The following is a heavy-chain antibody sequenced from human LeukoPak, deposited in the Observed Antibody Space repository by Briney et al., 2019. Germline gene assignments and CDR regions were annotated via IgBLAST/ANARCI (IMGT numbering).Heavy chain of an antibody. V-gene: IGHV4-4*02. Sequence: SETLSLTCAVSGGSISSSNWWSWVRQPPGQGLEWIGEIYHSGSTNYNPSLKSRVTISVDKSKNQFSLKLSSVTAADTAVYYCARIGGSTSSGYYGMDVWGQGTTVTVSS. CDR3: ARIGGSTSSGYYGMDV. J-gene: IGHJ6*02. CDR2: IYHSGST. D-gene: IGHD2-2*01. CDR1: GGSISSSNW.